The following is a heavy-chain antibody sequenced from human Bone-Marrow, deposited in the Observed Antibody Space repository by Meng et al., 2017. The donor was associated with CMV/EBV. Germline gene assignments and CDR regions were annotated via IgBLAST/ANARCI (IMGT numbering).Heavy chain of an antibody. Sequence: GESLKISCATSGFSFNEFGMHWVRQAPGKGLEWVAFIRYDGSTKYFADSIKGRFTMSRDNSKNTLYLQMNSLRADDTAVYYCARGSVGLGIAARKTHDAFDIWGQGTMVTVSS. D-gene: IGHD6-6*01. CDR3: ARGSVGLGIAARKTHDAFDI. V-gene: IGHV3-30*02. CDR1: GFSFNEFG. J-gene: IGHJ3*02. CDR2: IRYDGSTK.